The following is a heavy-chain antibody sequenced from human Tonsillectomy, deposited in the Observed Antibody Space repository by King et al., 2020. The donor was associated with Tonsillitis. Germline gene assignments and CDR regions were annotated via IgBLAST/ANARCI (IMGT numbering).Heavy chain of an antibody. J-gene: IGHJ3*02. CDR3: AKNTLGRCGWLPPRSFNI. Sequence: ISWVRQAPGKGLEWVSGISGSGGSTFYADSVKGRFTISRDNSKNTLYLQMNSLRAEDTAVYYCAKNTLGRCGWLPPRSFNIGGQGTIVTVSS. D-gene: IGHD6-19*01. CDR2: ISGSGGST. V-gene: IGHV3-23*01.